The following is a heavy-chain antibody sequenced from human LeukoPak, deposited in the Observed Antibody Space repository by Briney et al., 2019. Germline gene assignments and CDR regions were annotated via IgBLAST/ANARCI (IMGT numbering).Heavy chain of an antibody. Sequence: PGGPLRLSCAASGFTFSSYGMHWVRQAPGKGLEWVAFIRYDGSNKYYADSVKGRFTISRDNTKNTLYLQMNSLRAEDMAVYYCAKPAWYYDSSGYYLTHWGQGTLVTVSS. V-gene: IGHV3-30*02. CDR2: IRYDGSNK. D-gene: IGHD3-22*01. J-gene: IGHJ4*02. CDR3: AKPAWYYDSSGYYLTH. CDR1: GFTFSSYG.